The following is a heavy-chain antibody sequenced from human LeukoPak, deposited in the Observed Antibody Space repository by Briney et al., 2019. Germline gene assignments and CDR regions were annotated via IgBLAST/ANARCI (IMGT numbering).Heavy chain of an antibody. CDR1: GFTFNTYG. CDR2: ISGSGGST. Sequence: GGSLRLSCAASGFTFNTYGMSWVRQAPGKGLEWVSGISGSGGSTYYADSVKGRFTVSRDNFKNTLFLQVNSLRAEDTAVYYCAKVSDYSYYYYMDVWGKGTTVTVSS. J-gene: IGHJ6*03. V-gene: IGHV3-23*01. CDR3: AKVSDYSYYYYMDV.